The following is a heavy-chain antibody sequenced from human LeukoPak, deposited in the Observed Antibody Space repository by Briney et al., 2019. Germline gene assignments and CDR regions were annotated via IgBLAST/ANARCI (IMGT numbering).Heavy chain of an antibody. V-gene: IGHV4-34*01. CDR3: ARQGSGSYYPNWFDP. CDR1: GGSFSDYD. D-gene: IGHD1-26*01. Sequence: SETLSLTCAVYGGSFSDYDWSWIRQPPGKGLEWIGEINHRGSTNYNPSLKSRVTISLDTSKNQFSLKLSSVTAADTAVYYCARQGSGSYYPNWFDPWGQGTLVTVSS. CDR2: INHRGST. J-gene: IGHJ5*02.